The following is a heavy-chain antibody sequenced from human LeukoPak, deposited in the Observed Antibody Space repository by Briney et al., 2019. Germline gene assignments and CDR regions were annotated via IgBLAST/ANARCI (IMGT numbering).Heavy chain of an antibody. CDR1: GFTFSTYS. J-gene: IGHJ6*03. D-gene: IGHD5-24*01. V-gene: IGHV3-21*01. CDR3: ARERDGYTHYYDYYMDV. Sequence: PGGSLRLSCAASGFTFSTYSMSWVRQPPGKGLEWVSSISTSSSYIYYADSAKGRFTISRDNAKNSLSLQMNSLRAEDTAVYYCARERDGYTHYYDYYMDVWGKGTTVTISS. CDR2: ISTSSSYI.